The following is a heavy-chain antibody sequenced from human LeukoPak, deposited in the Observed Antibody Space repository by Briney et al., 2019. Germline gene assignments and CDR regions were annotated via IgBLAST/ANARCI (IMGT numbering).Heavy chain of an antibody. CDR1: GYSLTALA. D-gene: IGHD4-17*01. V-gene: IGHV1-24*01. CDR2: FDTDDGAR. CDR3: ASDRTMTTVTSGQSWDDP. Sequence: ASVKVSCKVSGYSLTALAIHWVRQAPGKGLEWMGRFDTDDGARIYSQRFQDRFLMTEDPSSDTAYMELSGLRSEDTAVYFCASDRTMTTVTSGQSWDDPWGQGTLVTVSS. J-gene: IGHJ5*02.